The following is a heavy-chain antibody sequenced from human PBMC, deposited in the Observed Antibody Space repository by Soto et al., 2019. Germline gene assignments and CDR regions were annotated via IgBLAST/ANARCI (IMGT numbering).Heavy chain of an antibody. J-gene: IGHJ5*02. CDR2: AYYSGSS. V-gene: IGHV4-39*01. CDR1: GGSISSSNHY. CDR3: ARHHRQIAARGGWFDP. Sequence: SETLSLTCSVSGGSISSSNHYWAWIRQSPGKGLEWIGSAYYSGSSYSNPSLKSRVTISADTAKNQFSLTLSSVTAADTAVYYCARHHRQIAARGGWFDPWGQGALVTVSS. D-gene: IGHD6-6*01.